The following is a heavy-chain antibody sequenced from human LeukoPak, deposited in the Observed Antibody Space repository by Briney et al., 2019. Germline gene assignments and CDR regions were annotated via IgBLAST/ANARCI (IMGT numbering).Heavy chain of an antibody. CDR1: GFTFSDYY. CDR2: ISSSGSTI. CDR3: AREYSSEYYFAY. D-gene: IGHD5-12*01. Sequence: GGSLRLSCAASGFTFSDYYMSWIRQAPGEGLEWVSYISSSGSTIYYADSVKGRFTISRDNAKNSLYLQMNSLRAEDTAVYYCAREYSSEYYFAYWGQGTLVTVSS. V-gene: IGHV3-11*01. J-gene: IGHJ4*02.